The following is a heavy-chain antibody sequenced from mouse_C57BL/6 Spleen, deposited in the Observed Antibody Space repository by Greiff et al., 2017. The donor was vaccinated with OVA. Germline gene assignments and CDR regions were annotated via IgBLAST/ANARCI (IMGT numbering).Heavy chain of an antibody. V-gene: IGHV3-6*01. CDR1: GYSITSGYY. CDR2: ISYDGSN. J-gene: IGHJ3*01. Sequence: EVQLQQSGPGLVKPSQSLSLTCSVTGYSITSGYYWNWIRQFPGNKLEWMGYISYDGSNNYNPSLKNRISITRDTSKNQFFLKLNSVTTEDTATYYCARDRDYGSSYEAWFADWGQGTLVTVSA. CDR3: ARDRDYGSSYEAWFAD. D-gene: IGHD1-1*01.